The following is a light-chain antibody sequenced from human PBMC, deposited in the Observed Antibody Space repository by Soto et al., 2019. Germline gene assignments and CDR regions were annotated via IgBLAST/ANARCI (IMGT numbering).Light chain of an antibody. Sequence: VLTQSPGTLSLSPGERATISCRASQSISSSSLAWYQHKPGLAPRLLIYGASSRATGIPHRFSGSGSGTAFTLTPSGLEPEDGGVYYCQQYGGSPPYTFGPGTRLEIK. CDR1: QSISSSS. CDR2: GAS. J-gene: IGKJ2*01. V-gene: IGKV3-20*01. CDR3: QQYGGSPPYT.